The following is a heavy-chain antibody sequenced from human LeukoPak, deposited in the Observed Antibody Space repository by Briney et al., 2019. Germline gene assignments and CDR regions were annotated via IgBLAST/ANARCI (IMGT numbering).Heavy chain of an antibody. CDR2: ISYDGGDK. Sequence: PGGSLRLSCAASGFTFSSYAMHWVRQAPGKGLGWVAVISYDGGDKYYAESMKGRITISRDNAENTLYLQMNNLRPDDTAFYFCVKEGVEYSYSYGDYWGQGTLVTVSS. D-gene: IGHD3-16*01. J-gene: IGHJ4*02. V-gene: IGHV3-30*04. CDR3: VKEGVEYSYSYGDY. CDR1: GFTFSSYA.